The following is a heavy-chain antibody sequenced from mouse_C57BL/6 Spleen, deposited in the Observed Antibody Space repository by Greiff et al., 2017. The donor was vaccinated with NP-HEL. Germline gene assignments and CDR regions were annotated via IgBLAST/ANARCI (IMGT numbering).Heavy chain of an antibody. CDR2: IWSGGST. V-gene: IGHV2-2*01. D-gene: IGHD2-4*01. Sequence: VQLQQSGPGLVQPSQSLSITCTVSGFSLTSYGVHWVRQSPGKGLEWLGVIWSGGSTDYNAAFISRLSISKDNSKSHVYFKMNSLQADDTTIYYCARVDYDVYYYAMDYWGQGTSVTVSS. J-gene: IGHJ4*01. CDR3: ARVDYDVYYYAMDY. CDR1: GFSLTSYG.